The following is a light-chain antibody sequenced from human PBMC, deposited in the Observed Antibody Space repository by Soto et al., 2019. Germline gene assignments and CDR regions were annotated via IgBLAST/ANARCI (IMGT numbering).Light chain of an antibody. CDR2: GAS. J-gene: IGKJ3*01. CDR1: QSVSSN. CDR3: QQSNHWRYT. Sequence: EIVMTQSPATLSVSPGERATLSCRASQSVSSNLAWYQQKPGQAPRLLIYGASTRSTGIPAMFSGSGSGTEFTLTISSLQSEDFAVYYCQQSNHWRYTCGPGTKVDIK. V-gene: IGKV3-15*01.